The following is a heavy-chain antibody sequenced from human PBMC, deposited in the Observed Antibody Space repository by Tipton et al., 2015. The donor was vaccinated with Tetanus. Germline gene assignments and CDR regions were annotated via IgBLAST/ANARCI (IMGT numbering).Heavy chain of an antibody. J-gene: IGHJ4*02. V-gene: IGHV3-7*01. CDR3: ARDVTGTASGRR. D-gene: IGHD1-14*01. Sequence: SLRLSCAASGFAFSSYLMTWVRRAPGKGLELVASLKHDATEEYYVDSVKGRFAISRDNARNLLSLQMNGLRVEDTAVYYCARDVTGTASGRRWGQGTLVTVSS. CDR1: GFAFSSYL. CDR2: LKHDATEE.